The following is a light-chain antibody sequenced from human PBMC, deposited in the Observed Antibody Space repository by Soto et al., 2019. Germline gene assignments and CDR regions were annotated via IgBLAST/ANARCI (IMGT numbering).Light chain of an antibody. CDR2: DVS. Sequence: QSALTQPASVSGSPGQSITISCTGTSSDVGGYNYVSWYHQHPGKVPKLIIYDVSNRPSGVSNRFSGSKSGNTASLTISGLQAEDEADYSCSSYTSSNTYVFGPGTKLTVL. CDR3: SSYTSSNTYV. CDR1: SSDVGGYNY. J-gene: IGLJ1*01. V-gene: IGLV2-14*01.